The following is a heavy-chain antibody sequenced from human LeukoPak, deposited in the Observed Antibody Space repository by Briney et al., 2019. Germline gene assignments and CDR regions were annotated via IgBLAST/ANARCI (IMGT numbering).Heavy chain of an antibody. J-gene: IGHJ4*02. D-gene: IGHD5-18*01. Sequence: SETLSLTCAVYGGSFSGYYWNWIRQPPGKGLEWIGVINHSGSTTYNPSLKSRVTISLDTSKNQFSLKLSSVTAADTAVYHCARVSGYSYGGNDYWGQGTLVTVSS. CDR2: INHSGST. CDR1: GGSFSGYY. V-gene: IGHV4-34*01. CDR3: ARVSGYSYGGNDY.